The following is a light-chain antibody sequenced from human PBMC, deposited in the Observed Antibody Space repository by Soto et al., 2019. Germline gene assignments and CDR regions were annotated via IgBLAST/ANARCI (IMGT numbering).Light chain of an antibody. J-gene: IGKJ1*01. CDR1: QGISDY. Sequence: DIQMTQSPSSLSASVGNRVTITCRASQGISDYVAWFQQKSGEVPRLLIYAASTLQSGVPSRFSGSGSGTEFTLTISSLQPADVATYYCQKYNSAPWTFGQGTKVEIK. CDR2: AAS. CDR3: QKYNSAPWT. V-gene: IGKV1-27*01.